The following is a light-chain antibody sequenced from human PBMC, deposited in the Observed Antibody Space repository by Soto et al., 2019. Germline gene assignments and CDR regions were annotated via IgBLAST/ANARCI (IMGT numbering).Light chain of an antibody. V-gene: IGKV3-20*01. Sequence: EIVLTQSPGTLSLSPGERATLSCRASQSVSSSYLAWYQQKPGQAPRLLIYGASSRATGIPDRFSGSGSGTDFTLTISRLEPEDFAVSYCQQYGSSPTLGQGTKVDIK. CDR3: QQYGSSPT. CDR1: QSVSSSY. CDR2: GAS. J-gene: IGKJ1*01.